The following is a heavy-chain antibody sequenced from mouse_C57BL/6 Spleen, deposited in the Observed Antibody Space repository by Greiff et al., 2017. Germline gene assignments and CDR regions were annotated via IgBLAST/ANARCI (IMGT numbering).Heavy chain of an antibody. Sequence: VQLQQSGAELVRPGASVKLSCKASGYTFTDYYINWVKQRPGQGLEWIARIYPGSGNTYYNEKFKGKATLTAEKSSSTAYMQLSSLTSEDSAVDFCARRDDGSYFDYWGQGTTLTVSS. D-gene: IGHD2-3*01. CDR3: ARRDDGSYFDY. CDR1: GYTFTDYY. CDR2: IYPGSGNT. V-gene: IGHV1-76*01. J-gene: IGHJ2*01.